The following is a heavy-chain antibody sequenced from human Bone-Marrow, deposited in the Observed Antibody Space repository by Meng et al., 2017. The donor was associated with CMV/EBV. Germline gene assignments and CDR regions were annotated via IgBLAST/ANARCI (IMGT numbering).Heavy chain of an antibody. CDR2: ISGSGGST. J-gene: IGHJ4*02. D-gene: IGHD6-6*01. CDR1: GFTFSSYA. CDR3: ARHFDSGSSW. Sequence: GGSLRLSCAASGFTFSSYAMSWVRQAPGKGLEWVSAISGSGGSTHYADSVKGRFTISRDNSKNTLYLQMNSLRAEDTAVYYCARHFDSGSSWWGQGTLVTGSS. V-gene: IGHV3-23*01.